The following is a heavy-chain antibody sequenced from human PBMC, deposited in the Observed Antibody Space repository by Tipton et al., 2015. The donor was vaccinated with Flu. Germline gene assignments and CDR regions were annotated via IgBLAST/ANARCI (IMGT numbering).Heavy chain of an antibody. CDR1: GGSISSGGAY. V-gene: IGHV4-31*03. J-gene: IGHJ6*02. CDR2: MYYSGGT. D-gene: IGHD3-10*01. CDR3: ARDQGFGGGLAYDYYGLDV. Sequence: LACSVSGGSISSGGAYWTWIRQRPGEGLEWIGCMYYSGGTYNNPSLKSRITMSVDTSKNQFSLKLHSVTAADTAVYYCARDQGFGGGLAYDYYGLDVWGQGTTVTVSS.